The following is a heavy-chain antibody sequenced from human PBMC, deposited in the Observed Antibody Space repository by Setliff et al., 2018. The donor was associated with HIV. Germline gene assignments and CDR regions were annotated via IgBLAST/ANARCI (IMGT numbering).Heavy chain of an antibody. CDR3: ARDAPTVYANGWFDP. V-gene: IGHV4-38-2*02. J-gene: IGHJ5*02. D-gene: IGHD2-8*01. CDR2: MFRTGTS. CDR1: GYSIRSGYY. Sequence: SETLSLTCAVSGYSIRSGYYWGWIRQSPGKGLEWIGTMFRTGTSYYNPSLTSRVTISQDTSKNQFSLKLSSVTAADTAVYYCARDAPTVYANGWFDPW.